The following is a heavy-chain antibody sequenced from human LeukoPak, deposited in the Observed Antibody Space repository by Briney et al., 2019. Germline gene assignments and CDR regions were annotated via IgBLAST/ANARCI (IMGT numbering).Heavy chain of an antibody. CDR3: AKASGKWELGAFDI. D-gene: IGHD1-26*01. Sequence: GGSLRLSCAASGFTFSSYGMHWVRQAPGKGLEWVAFIRYDGSNKYYADSVKGRFTISRDNSKNTLYLQMNSLRAEDTALYYCAKASGKWELGAFDIWGQGTMVTVSS. J-gene: IGHJ3*02. V-gene: IGHV3-30*02. CDR2: IRYDGSNK. CDR1: GFTFSSYG.